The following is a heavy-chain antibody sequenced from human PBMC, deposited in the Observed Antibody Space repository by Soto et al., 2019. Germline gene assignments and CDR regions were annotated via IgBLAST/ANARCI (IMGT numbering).Heavy chain of an antibody. Sequence: LRFSCAASGFTFTRYSMNWVRQAPGKGLEWVSSISSTTNYIYYGDSMKGRFTISRDNAKNSLYLEMNSLRAEDTAVYYCARESEDLTSNFDYWGQGTLVTVSS. CDR1: GFTFTRYS. J-gene: IGHJ4*02. CDR3: ARESEDLTSNFDY. V-gene: IGHV3-21*06. CDR2: ISSTTNYI.